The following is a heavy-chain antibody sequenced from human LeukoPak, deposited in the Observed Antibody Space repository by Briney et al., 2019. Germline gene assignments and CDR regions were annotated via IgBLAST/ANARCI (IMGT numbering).Heavy chain of an antibody. J-gene: IGHJ4*02. D-gene: IGHD6-13*01. CDR2: MNSDGSNT. CDR1: GFTFSSYW. CDR3: ARVSTAVSLAIDY. Sequence: PGGSLRLSCAASGFTFSSYWMHWVRHAPGKGLVWVSRMNSDGSNTSYADSVRGRFTISRDNAKNTLYLQMNSLRAEDTAVYYCARVSTAVSLAIDYWGQGTLVTV. V-gene: IGHV3-74*01.